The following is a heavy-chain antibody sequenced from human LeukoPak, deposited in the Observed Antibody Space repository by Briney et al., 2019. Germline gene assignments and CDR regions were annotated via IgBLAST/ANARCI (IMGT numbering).Heavy chain of an antibody. CDR2: ISESGGDT. D-gene: IGHD6-19*01. J-gene: IGHJ4*02. CDR3: AKDHFSIAVAGNFDY. CDR1: GFTFSSFA. V-gene: IGHV3-23*01. Sequence: GGSLRLSCAASGFTFSSFAMTWVRQAPGKGLQWVSTISESGGDTYYADSVKGRFTISRDNSKNTVNLQMNSLRAEDTAVYYCAKDHFSIAVAGNFDYWGQGTLVTVSS.